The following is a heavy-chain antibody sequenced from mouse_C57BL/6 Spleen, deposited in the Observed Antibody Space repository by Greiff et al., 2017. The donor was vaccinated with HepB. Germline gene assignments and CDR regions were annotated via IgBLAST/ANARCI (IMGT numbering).Heavy chain of an antibody. CDR1: GYTFTDYY. D-gene: IGHD2-3*01. Sequence: EVQLQQSGPELVKPGASVKISCKASGYTFTDYYMNWVKQSHGKSLEWIGDINPNNGGTSYNQKFKGTATLTVDKSSSTAYMELRSLTSEDSAVYYCARDGYYVEAMDYWGQGTSVTVSS. V-gene: IGHV1-26*01. CDR3: ARDGYYVEAMDY. CDR2: INPNNGGT. J-gene: IGHJ4*01.